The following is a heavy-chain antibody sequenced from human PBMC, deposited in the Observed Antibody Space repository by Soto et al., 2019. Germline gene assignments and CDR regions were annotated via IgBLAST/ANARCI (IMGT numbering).Heavy chain of an antibody. CDR2: MNPNSGNT. CDR1: GYTFTSYD. Sequence: QVQLVQSGAEVKKPGASVKVSCKASGYTFTSYDINWVRQATGQGLEWMGWMNPNSGNTGYAQKFQGRVTMTRNTSISTAYMELSSMRSEDTAVYYCARRKQQQRGKNWFDPWGQGTLVTVSS. CDR3: ARRKQQQRGKNWFDP. J-gene: IGHJ5*02. V-gene: IGHV1-8*01. D-gene: IGHD6-13*01.